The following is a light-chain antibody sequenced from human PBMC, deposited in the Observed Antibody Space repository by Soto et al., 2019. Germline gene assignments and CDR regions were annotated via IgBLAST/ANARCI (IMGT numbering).Light chain of an antibody. CDR1: QSVSSSF. CDR2: GVS. Sequence: ENVLTQSPGTLSLSPGERATLSCRASQSVSSSFFGWYQQRPGQAPRLLIYGVSRRATGIPDRFSGSGSGTDFTLTISRLEPEDFAVYYCQQRSSWPFTFGPGTKVDIK. CDR3: QQRSSWPFT. V-gene: IGKV3D-20*02. J-gene: IGKJ3*01.